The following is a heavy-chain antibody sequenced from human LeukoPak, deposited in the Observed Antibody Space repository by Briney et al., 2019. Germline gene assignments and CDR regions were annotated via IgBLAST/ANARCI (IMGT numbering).Heavy chain of an antibody. CDR3: ARARERKHYDY. CDR2: IKQDGSEK. J-gene: IGHJ4*02. D-gene: IGHD1-26*01. Sequence: GGSLRLSCGASGFPFSTYWMSWVRQAPGKGLEWVATIKQDGSEKYYVDSVKGRFTISRDNAKNSLYLQMNSLRAEDTAVYYCARARERKHYDYWGQGTLVTVSS. V-gene: IGHV3-7*05. CDR1: GFPFSTYW.